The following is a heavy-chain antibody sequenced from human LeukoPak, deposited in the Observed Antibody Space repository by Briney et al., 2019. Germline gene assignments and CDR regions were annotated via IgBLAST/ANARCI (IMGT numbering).Heavy chain of an antibody. Sequence: GASVKVSCKASGYTFTSYGISWVRQAPGQGLEWMGWISAYNGNTNYAQKLQGRVTMTTDTSTSTAYMELRSLRSDDTALYYCAKDPYYDLWSGPNPLYYFDYWGQGTLVTVSS. J-gene: IGHJ4*02. CDR2: ISAYNGNT. CDR3: AKDPYYDLWSGPNPLYYFDY. D-gene: IGHD3-3*01. CDR1: GYTFTSYG. V-gene: IGHV1-18*01.